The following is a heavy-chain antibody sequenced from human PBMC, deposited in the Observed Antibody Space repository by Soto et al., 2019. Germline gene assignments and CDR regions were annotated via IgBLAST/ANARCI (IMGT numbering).Heavy chain of an antibody. CDR2: IKRKSDGGTA. CDR1: GFTFNTAL. CDR3: TAGGDIDI. Sequence: EVQLVESGGDLVKPGGSLRLSCEASGFTFNTALMSWVRQAPGKGLEWVGRIKRKSDGGTADYAAPVKGRFTISRDDSIKTLYLQMNSLKTEDTSVYYCTAGGDIDIWGQGTLVTVSS. V-gene: IGHV3-15*01. J-gene: IGHJ4*02. D-gene: IGHD3-10*01.